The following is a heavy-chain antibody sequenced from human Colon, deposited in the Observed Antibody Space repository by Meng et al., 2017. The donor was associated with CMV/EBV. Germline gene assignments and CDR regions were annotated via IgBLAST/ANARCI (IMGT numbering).Heavy chain of an antibody. D-gene: IGHD1-1*01. CDR3: AKLSGTETFFDF. CDR1: GFSLSDRW. V-gene: IGHV3-74*01. Sequence: GESLKISCAVSGFSLSDRWMHWVRQAPGKGLEWVSGGNGDGSNVFYADSVKGRFTISRDNEKDSLYLHMNNLGPEDTAFYYCAKLSGTETFFDFWGQGTLVTVSS. CDR2: GNGDGSNV. J-gene: IGHJ4*02.